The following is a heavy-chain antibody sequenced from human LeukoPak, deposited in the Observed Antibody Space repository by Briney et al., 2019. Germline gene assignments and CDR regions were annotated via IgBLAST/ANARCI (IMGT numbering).Heavy chain of an antibody. J-gene: IGHJ5*02. D-gene: IGHD5-24*01. V-gene: IGHV3-49*03. Sequence: GGSQRLSCTVSGFTFSDWAMSWFRQAPGKGLEWVGFIRDKAYGGTTEYAPSVKGRFTISRDDSKSIAYLQMNSLKTEDTAVYYCTRGWLQGGSWGQGTLVTVSS. CDR3: TRGWLQGGS. CDR1: GFTFSDWA. CDR2: IRDKAYGGTT.